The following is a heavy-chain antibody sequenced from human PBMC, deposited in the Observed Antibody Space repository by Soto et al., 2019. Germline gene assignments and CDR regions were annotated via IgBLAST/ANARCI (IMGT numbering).Heavy chain of an antibody. CDR1: QYNFTNYC. CDR3: ARALYDTDSVPVGAESRYYVMDV. D-gene: IGHD3-22*01. Sequence: QVQLVQSGAESNTPGASVKVSCKASQYNFTNYCVHWVRQAPGQGLEWMGVINPSGGSTKYAQRFRGRVTMTRDTSTNTVYMDLRSLRPEDTAVYFCARALYDTDSVPVGAESRYYVMDVWGRGTTVTVSS. CDR2: INPSGGST. J-gene: IGHJ6*02. V-gene: IGHV1-46*01.